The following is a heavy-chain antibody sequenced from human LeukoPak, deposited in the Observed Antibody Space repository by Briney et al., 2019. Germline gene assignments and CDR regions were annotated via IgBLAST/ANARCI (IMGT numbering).Heavy chain of an antibody. CDR2: ISASGDSR. D-gene: IGHD3-16*01. Sequence: GASLRLSCAASGFSFSSYAMSWVRQAPGKGLEWVSSISASGDSRYYADSVKGRLTISRDNSNKTVHMQMNSLRAEDTALYYCAKGGGEVFDYWGQGALVTVSS. CDR3: AKGGGEVFDY. J-gene: IGHJ4*02. CDR1: GFSFSSYA. V-gene: IGHV3-23*01.